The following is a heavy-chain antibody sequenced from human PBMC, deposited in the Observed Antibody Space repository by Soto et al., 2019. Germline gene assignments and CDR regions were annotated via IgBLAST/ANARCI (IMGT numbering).Heavy chain of an antibody. D-gene: IGHD6-13*01. CDR1: VFTXNSTA. CDR3: AARPSSSWQYYFDY. Sequence: SXKVSYRASVFTXNSTAVQLVLQSRGQRLEWIGWIVVGSGNTTYAQKFQETVTITRDMSTSTAYMELSSMRSEDTAVYYCAARPSSSWQYYFDYWGQGTLVTVSS. CDR2: IVVGSGNT. J-gene: IGHJ4*02. V-gene: IGHV1-58*01.